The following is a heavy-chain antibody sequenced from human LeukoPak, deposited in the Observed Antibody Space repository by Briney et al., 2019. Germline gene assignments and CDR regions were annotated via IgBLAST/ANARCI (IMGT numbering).Heavy chain of an antibody. Sequence: RPGGSLRLSCAASGITVSSNYMSWVRQAPGKGLEWVSVIYSGGSTYYADSVEGRFTISRDNSKNTLYLQMNSLSPEDTAVYYCARGKPGYLLSFDYWGQGTLVTVSS. D-gene: IGHD1-14*01. J-gene: IGHJ4*02. CDR1: GITVSSNY. V-gene: IGHV3-66*01. CDR3: ARGKPGYLLSFDY. CDR2: IYSGGST.